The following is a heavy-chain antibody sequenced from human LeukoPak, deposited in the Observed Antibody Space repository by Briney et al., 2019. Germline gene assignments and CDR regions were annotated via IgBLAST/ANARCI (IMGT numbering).Heavy chain of an antibody. CDR2: IIPIFGTA. Sequence: ASVKVSCKASGGAFSSYAISWVRQAPGQGLEWMGGIIPIFGTANYAQKFQGRVTITTDESTSTAYMELSSLRSEDTAVYYCARGDIVVVPAAIPPKNYYYYYMDVWGKGTTVTVSS. V-gene: IGHV1-69*05. J-gene: IGHJ6*03. CDR3: ARGDIVVVPAAIPPKNYYYYYMDV. CDR1: GGAFSSYA. D-gene: IGHD2-2*02.